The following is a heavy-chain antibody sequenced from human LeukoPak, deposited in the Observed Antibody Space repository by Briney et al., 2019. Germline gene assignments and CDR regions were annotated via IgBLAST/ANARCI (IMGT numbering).Heavy chain of an antibody. CDR3: ARDLDYGVYAYY. D-gene: IGHD4-17*01. Sequence: GGSLRLSSAASGFTFSDYYMSWIRQAPGKGLEWVSYISGSGSTIYYADSVKGRFTISRDNAKNSLYLQMNSLRAEDTAVYYCARDLDYGVYAYYWGQGTLVTVSS. CDR1: GFTFSDYY. V-gene: IGHV3-11*01. CDR2: ISGSGSTI. J-gene: IGHJ4*02.